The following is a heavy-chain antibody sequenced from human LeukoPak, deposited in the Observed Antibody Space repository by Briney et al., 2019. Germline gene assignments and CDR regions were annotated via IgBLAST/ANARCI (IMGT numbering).Heavy chain of an antibody. CDR3: ARDAGHPRLSSKFDP. CDR1: EFIFSSYG. CDR2: IRYDGSNK. D-gene: IGHD2/OR15-2a*01. V-gene: IGHV3-33*01. Sequence: GRSLRLSCAASEFIFSSYGMHWVRQAPGKGLEWVAVIRYDGSNKYYADSVKGRFTISRDNVKNTVYLQMNSLRAEDTAVYYCARDAGHPRLSSKFDPWGQGTLVTVSS. J-gene: IGHJ5*02.